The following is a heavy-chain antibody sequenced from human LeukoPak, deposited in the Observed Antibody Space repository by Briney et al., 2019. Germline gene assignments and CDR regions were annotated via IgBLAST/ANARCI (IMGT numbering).Heavy chain of an antibody. J-gene: IGHJ4*02. Sequence: GGSLRLSCAASGFTVSSNYMSWVRQAPGKGLEWVPVIYSGGSTYYADSVKGRFTISRDNSKNTLYLQMNSLRAEDTAVYYCARGPSGVYLGYWAQETLVTVPS. CDR3: ARGPSGVYLGY. CDR2: IYSGGST. D-gene: IGHD3-22*01. CDR1: GFTVSSNY. V-gene: IGHV3-53*01.